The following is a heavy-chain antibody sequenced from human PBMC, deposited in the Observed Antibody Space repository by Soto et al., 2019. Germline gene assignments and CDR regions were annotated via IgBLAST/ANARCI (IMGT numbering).Heavy chain of an antibody. CDR2: ISYDGTNK. J-gene: IGHJ6*02. Sequence: QVQLVESGGGEVQPGRSLTISCAASGFTFSTYGMHWVRQTPGKGLEWVAVISYDGTNKFYSDSVKGRFTISRDNFKNTLTLQMNSLRDDETAVYSCAKDLQSYGDYDYYCYGMDVWGLGTRVTVSS. CDR3: AKDLQSYGDYDYYCYGMDV. V-gene: IGHV3-30*18. D-gene: IGHD4-17*01. CDR1: GFTFSTYG.